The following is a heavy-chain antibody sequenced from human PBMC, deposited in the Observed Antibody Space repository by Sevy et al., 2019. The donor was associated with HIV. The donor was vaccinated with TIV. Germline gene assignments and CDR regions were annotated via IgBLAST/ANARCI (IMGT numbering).Heavy chain of an antibody. J-gene: IGHJ1*01. CDR2: IYWDDDN. D-gene: IGHD6-13*01. CDR1: GFSLSARGEG. CDR3: AYRPPGIPAAGGYFQH. Sequence: SGPTLVKPTQTLTLTCSFSGFSLSARGEGVGWIRQPPGKALEWLALIYWDDDNPDSPSLQNRLTITRDTSKNQVVLTMTNMDPVDTGTYYYAYRPPGIPAAGGYFQHWGPGTLVTVSS. V-gene: IGHV2-5*02.